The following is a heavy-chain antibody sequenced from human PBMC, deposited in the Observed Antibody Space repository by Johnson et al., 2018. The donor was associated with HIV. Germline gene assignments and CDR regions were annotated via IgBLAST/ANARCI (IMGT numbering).Heavy chain of an antibody. CDR2: IWYDGSNK. D-gene: IGHD3-9*01. CDR1: GFTFSNYG. Sequence: QEQLVESGGGVVQPGRSLRLSCAASGFTFSNYGMHWVRQAPGKGLEWVAVIWYDGSNKYYGDSVKGRFTISRDNSKNTVYLQMNSLRAEDTAVDYCAKEAIDILIGHDAFDIWGQGTMVTVSS. CDR3: AKEAIDILIGHDAFDI. J-gene: IGHJ3*02. V-gene: IGHV3-33*06.